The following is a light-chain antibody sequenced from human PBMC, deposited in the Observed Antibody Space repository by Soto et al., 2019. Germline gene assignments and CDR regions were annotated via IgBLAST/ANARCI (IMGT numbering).Light chain of an antibody. CDR3: SSYTSSSTVYV. V-gene: IGLV2-14*01. CDR2: DVS. CDR1: SSDVGGYNY. Sequence: QSVLTQPASVSGSPGQSITISCTGTSSDVGGYNYVSWYQQHPGKAPKLMIYDVSNRPSGVSNRFSGSKSGNTASLTISGLQAEDEADYYCSSYTSSSTVYVFGTGIKVTVL. J-gene: IGLJ1*01.